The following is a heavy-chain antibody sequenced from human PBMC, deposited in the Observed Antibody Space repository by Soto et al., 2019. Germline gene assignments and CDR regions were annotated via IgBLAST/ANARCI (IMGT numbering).Heavy chain of an antibody. V-gene: IGHV3-48*03. J-gene: IGHJ6*02. Sequence: VGSLRLSCAASGFTFSSYEMNWVRQAPGKGLEWVSYISSSGSTIYYADSVKGRFTISRDNAKNSLYLQMNSLRAEDTAVYYRARDVGFLTYYYGMDVWGQGTTVTVSS. CDR2: ISSSGSTI. D-gene: IGHD3-3*01. CDR1: GFTFSSYE. CDR3: ARDVGFLTYYYGMDV.